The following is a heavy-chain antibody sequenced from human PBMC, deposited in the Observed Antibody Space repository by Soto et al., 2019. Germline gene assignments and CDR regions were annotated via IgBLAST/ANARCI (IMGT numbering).Heavy chain of an antibody. J-gene: IGHJ6*02. CDR3: ARNPGLTRHIVVVTATRGNGYYRLAV. CDR2: IYHSGST. D-gene: IGHD2-21*02. V-gene: IGHV4-4*02. Sequence: SETLSLTCAVSGGSISSSNWWSWVRQPPGKGLEWIGEIYHSGSTNYNPSLKSRVTISVDKSKNQFSLKLSSVTAADTAVYYCARNPGLTRHIVVVTATRGNGYYRLAVPAQRTTVPVSS. CDR1: GGSISSSNW.